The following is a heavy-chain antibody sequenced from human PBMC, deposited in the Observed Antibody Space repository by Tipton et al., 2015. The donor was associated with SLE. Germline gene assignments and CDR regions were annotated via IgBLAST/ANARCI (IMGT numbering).Heavy chain of an antibody. D-gene: IGHD6-13*01. CDR3: ARREIAAAVYFDY. J-gene: IGHJ4*02. CDR2: INHSGST. V-gene: IGHV4-34*01. CDR1: GGSFSGYY. Sequence: TLSLTCAVYGGSFSGYYWSWIRQPPGKGLEWIGEINHSGSTNYNPSLKSRVTISVDTSKNQLSLKLSSVTAADTAVYYCARREIAAAVYFDYWGQGTLVTVSS.